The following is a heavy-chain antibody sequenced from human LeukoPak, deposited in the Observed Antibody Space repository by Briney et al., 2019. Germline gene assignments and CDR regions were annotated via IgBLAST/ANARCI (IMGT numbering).Heavy chain of an antibody. V-gene: IGHV3-30-3*01. D-gene: IGHD5-24*01. CDR1: GFTFSSYA. CDR3: ARGGRDGYNSPGY. Sequence: GGSLRLSCAASGFTFSSYAMHWVRQAPGKGLEWVAVISYDGSNKYYADSVKGRFTISRDNSKNTLYLQMNSLRAEDTAVYYCARGGRDGYNSPGYWGQGTLVTVSS. J-gene: IGHJ4*02. CDR2: ISYDGSNK.